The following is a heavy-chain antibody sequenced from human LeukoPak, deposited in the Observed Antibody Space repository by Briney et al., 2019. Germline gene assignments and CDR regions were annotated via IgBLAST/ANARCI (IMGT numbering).Heavy chain of an antibody. CDR1: GFTFSDCY. V-gene: IGHV3-11*04. CDR2: IGTSSSTI. J-gene: IGHJ4*02. Sequence: GGSLGLSCVASGFTFSDCYMSWVRQPPGKGLEWVSNIGTSSSTIYYADSVKGRFTISRDNAKNSLYLQMNSLRAEDTAVYYCAKDREPYCSGGSCYAFDYWGQGTLVTVSS. D-gene: IGHD2-15*01. CDR3: AKDREPYCSGGSCYAFDY.